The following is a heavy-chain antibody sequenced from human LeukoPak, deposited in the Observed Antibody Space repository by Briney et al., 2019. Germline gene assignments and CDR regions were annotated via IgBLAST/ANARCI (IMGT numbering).Heavy chain of an antibody. Sequence: GGSLRLSCAASGFTFSSYAISWVRQAPGKGLEWVSAISGSGGSTYYADSVKGRFTISRDNSKNTLYLQMNSLRAEDTAVYYCAKGPPRGYCSGGSCYFDYWGQGNLVTVSS. V-gene: IGHV3-23*01. CDR2: ISGSGGST. J-gene: IGHJ4*02. CDR1: GFTFSSYA. CDR3: AKGPPRGYCSGGSCYFDY. D-gene: IGHD2-15*01.